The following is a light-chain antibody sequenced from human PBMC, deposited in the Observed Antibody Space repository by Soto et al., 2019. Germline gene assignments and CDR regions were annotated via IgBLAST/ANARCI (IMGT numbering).Light chain of an antibody. V-gene: IGKV3-15*01. CDR2: GAS. CDR3: QHYNHWLWT. Sequence: IALTQSPATLSVSPGERATLSCRASQSVKSSLAWYQQKPGQAPRLLIYGASTRATGIPARFSGSGSGTEFTLTISSLQSEDSAVYYCQHYNHWLWTFGQGTKVDI. J-gene: IGKJ1*01. CDR1: QSVKSS.